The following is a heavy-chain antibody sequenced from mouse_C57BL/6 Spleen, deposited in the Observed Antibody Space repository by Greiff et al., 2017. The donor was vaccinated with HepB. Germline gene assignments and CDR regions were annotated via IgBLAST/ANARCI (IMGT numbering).Heavy chain of an antibody. CDR3: ALIYDGYSGDY. Sequence: VQLQQPGAELVKPGASVKLSCKASGYTFTSYWMQWVKQRPGQGLEWIGEIDPSDSYTNYNQKFKGKATLTVYTSSSTAYMQLSSLTSEDSAVYYCALIYDGYSGDYWGQGTTLTVSS. CDR1: GYTFTSYW. CDR2: IDPSDSYT. D-gene: IGHD2-3*01. J-gene: IGHJ2*01. V-gene: IGHV1-50*01.